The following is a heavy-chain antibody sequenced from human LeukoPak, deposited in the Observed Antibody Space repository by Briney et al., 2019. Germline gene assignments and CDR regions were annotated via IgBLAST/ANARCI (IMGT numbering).Heavy chain of an antibody. Sequence: GGSLRLSCAASGFTFSSYNMNWVRQAPGKGLEWVSSISSSSTYIYYAGSVKGRFTISRDNAKNSLFLQMNSLRAEDTAVYYCARDLATTVAFDIWGQGTMVTVSS. J-gene: IGHJ3*02. V-gene: IGHV3-21*01. CDR1: GFTFSSYN. CDR3: ARDLATTVAFDI. CDR2: ISSSSTYI. D-gene: IGHD1-26*01.